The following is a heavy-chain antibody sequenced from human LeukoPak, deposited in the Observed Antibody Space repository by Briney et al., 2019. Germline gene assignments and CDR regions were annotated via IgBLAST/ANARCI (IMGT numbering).Heavy chain of an antibody. J-gene: IGHJ3*02. Sequence: PGGSLRLSCAASGFTFSNYAMHWVRQAPGKGLEWVTIISYDGGNKYYADSVTGRFTISRDNSKNTLYLQMNSLRAEDTAVYYCARGNSYGDYEGDAFDIWGQGTMVTVSS. V-gene: IGHV3-30-3*01. CDR2: ISYDGGNK. CDR3: ARGNSYGDYEGDAFDI. CDR1: GFTFSNYA. D-gene: IGHD4-17*01.